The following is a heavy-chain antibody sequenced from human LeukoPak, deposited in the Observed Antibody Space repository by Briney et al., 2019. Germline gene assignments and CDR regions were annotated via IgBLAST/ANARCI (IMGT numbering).Heavy chain of an antibody. CDR1: GVTFSDYY. J-gene: IGHJ4*02. Sequence: GGSLRLSCAASGVTFSDYYMTWIRQAPGKGLEWVSYISSSGSTRYHADSVKGRFTISRDNAKNSLYLQMDSLRAEDAAVYYCARGRGSWYGVYFDYWGQGTLVTVSS. CDR3: ARGRGSWYGVYFDY. CDR2: ISSSGSTR. V-gene: IGHV3-11*01. D-gene: IGHD6-13*01.